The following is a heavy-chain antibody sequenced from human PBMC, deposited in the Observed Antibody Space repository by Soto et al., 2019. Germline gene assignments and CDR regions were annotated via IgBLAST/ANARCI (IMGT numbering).Heavy chain of an antibody. CDR1: GYTFIDYY. V-gene: IGHV1-2*02. CDR2: ISPRSGGT. CDR3: ARPPGYISDWYYFDL. D-gene: IGHD3-9*01. Sequence: GASVKVSCKASGYTFIDYYMHWVRQAPGQGFEWMGRISPRSGGTNYAQKFQGRVTMTWDTSLNTAYMELCSLISEDTAVYYCARPPGYISDWYYFDLWGQGTLVTVSS. J-gene: IGHJ4*02.